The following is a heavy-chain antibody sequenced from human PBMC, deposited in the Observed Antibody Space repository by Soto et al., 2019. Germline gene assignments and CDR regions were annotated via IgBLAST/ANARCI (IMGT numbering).Heavy chain of an antibody. V-gene: IGHV2-26*01. CDR3: ARISDFSSGYYRYYFDH. J-gene: IGHJ4*02. D-gene: IGHD3-3*01. CDR1: WFSLSNARMG. CDR2: IFSNDEK. Sequence: XGPTLVNPTETLTLTCTVYWFSLSNARMGVSCVRQPPWKALEWLAHIFSNDEKSYSTSLKSRLTISKDTSKSQVVLTMTNMDPVDTATYYCARISDFSSGYYRYYFDHWGQGTLVTVSS.